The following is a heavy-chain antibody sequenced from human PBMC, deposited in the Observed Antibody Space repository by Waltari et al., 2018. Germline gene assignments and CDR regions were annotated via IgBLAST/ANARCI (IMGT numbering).Heavy chain of an antibody. D-gene: IGHD3-22*01. Sequence: EGQRVESGGGLGYSGRSLRLSCAASGFTFADYARRRVREGQGRGLGRGAGIKWDRESRGNVDSVKGQITISGDNARNSMYLQMNSLTTEYTALYYCLRKNDEVYDSDGRVYYAFDVWGQGTMVTVST. J-gene: IGHJ3*01. CDR2: IKWDRESR. V-gene: IGHV3-9*01. CDR3: LRKNDEVYDSDGRVYYAFDV. CDR1: GFTFADYA.